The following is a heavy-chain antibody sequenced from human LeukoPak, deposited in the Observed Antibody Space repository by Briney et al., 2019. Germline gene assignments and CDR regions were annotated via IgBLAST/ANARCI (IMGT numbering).Heavy chain of an antibody. CDR2: IYYSGST. D-gene: IGHD6-19*01. CDR1: GGSVSSGSYY. J-gene: IGHJ4*02. Sequence: SETLSLTCTVSGGSVSSGSYYWSWIRQPPGKGLEWIGYIYYSGSTNYNPSLKSQVTISVDTSKNQFSLKLSSVTAADTAVYYCARVGSISGFYDYWGQGTLVTVSS. V-gene: IGHV4-61*01. CDR3: ARVGSISGFYDY.